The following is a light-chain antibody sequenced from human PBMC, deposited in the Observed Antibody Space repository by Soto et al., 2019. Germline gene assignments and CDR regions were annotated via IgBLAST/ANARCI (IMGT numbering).Light chain of an antibody. Sequence: EIVLTQSPGTLSLSPGERATLSCRASQTVTGNYLAWYQQKPGQSPRPLIYGSSDRSTGIPDRLSGSGSGTYFTLTISRVDPVVFAVYYCQQYRSSPPYTFGQGTRLEFK. CDR2: GSS. V-gene: IGKV3-20*01. CDR1: QTVTGNY. J-gene: IGKJ2*01. CDR3: QQYRSSPPYT.